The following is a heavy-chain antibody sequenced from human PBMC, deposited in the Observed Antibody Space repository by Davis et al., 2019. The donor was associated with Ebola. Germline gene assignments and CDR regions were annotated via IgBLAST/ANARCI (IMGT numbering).Heavy chain of an antibody. V-gene: IGHV3-53*05. CDR3: ARDFTYYFDSSGYYSAPNDALDI. CDR1: GFTVSSNY. J-gene: IGHJ3*02. CDR2: IYSGGST. D-gene: IGHD3-22*01. Sequence: GGSLRLSCAASGFTVSSNYMSWVRQAPGKGLEWVSVIYSGGSTYYADSVKGRFTISRDNSKNTLYLEMHSLRPEDTAVYYCARDFTYYFDSSGYYSAPNDALDIWGQGTKVTVSS.